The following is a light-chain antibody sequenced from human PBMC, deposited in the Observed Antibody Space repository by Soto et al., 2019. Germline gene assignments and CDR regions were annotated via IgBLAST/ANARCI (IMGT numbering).Light chain of an antibody. CDR3: QKYNSAPLT. J-gene: IGKJ4*01. CDR1: QGIGIY. CDR2: AAS. V-gene: IGKV1-27*01. Sequence: DIQMTQSPCSLSASLGDRVTITCRASQGIGIYLAWFQQRPGKVPKLLIYAASTLQSGVPSRFSGSGSGTDFTLTISSLQPEDVASYYCQKYNSAPLTLGGGTRVEIK.